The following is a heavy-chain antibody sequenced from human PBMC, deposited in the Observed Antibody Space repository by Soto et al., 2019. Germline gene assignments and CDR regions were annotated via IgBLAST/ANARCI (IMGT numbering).Heavy chain of an antibody. CDR3: ARDSYGDYDFDY. Sequence: SETLSLTCTVYGGSISSYYWSWIRQPPGKGLEWIGYIYYSGSTNYNPSLKSRVTISVDTSKNQFSLKLSSVTAADTAVYYCARDSYGDYDFDYWGQGTLVTVSS. V-gene: IGHV4-59*01. J-gene: IGHJ4*02. D-gene: IGHD4-17*01. CDR1: GGSISSYY. CDR2: IYYSGST.